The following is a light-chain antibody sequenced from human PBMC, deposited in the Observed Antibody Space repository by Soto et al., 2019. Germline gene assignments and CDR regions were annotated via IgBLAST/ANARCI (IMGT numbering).Light chain of an antibody. V-gene: IGLV4-69*01. CDR1: SGHSSYA. CDR2: LNSDGSH. Sequence: QPVLTQSPSASASLGASVKLTCTLSSGHSSYAIAWHQQQPEKGPRYLMKLNSDGSHSKGDGIPDRFSGSSSGAERYLTSSSLQSEDEADYYCQTWGTSILFGGGTKVTVL. J-gene: IGLJ2*01. CDR3: QTWGTSIL.